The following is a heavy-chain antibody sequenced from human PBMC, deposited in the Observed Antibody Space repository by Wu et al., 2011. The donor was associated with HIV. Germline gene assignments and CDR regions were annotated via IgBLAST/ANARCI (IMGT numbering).Heavy chain of an antibody. D-gene: IGHD2-21*01. Sequence: QVQLVQSGPELKRPGASVKVSCKPSGYTFSSYHINWVRQASGQGLEWMAWMNPNSGDAGYAQKFQGRVTITTNTSVGTVYMELSRLRSDDTAVYYCARALRNNCFDPWGQGTLVTVSS. CDR1: GYTFSSYH. J-gene: IGHJ5*02. CDR2: MNPNSGDA. CDR3: ARALRNNCFDP. V-gene: IGHV1-8*02.